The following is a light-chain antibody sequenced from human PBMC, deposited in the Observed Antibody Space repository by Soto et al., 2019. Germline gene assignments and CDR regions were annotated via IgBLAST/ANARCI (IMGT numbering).Light chain of an antibody. CDR1: SSNVGSYKL. CDR2: EVN. CDR3: FSSGGSPTYL. Sequence: QSALTQPASVSVSPGQSITISCTGTSSNVGSYKLVSWYQQHPGKAPKLMIFEVNKRPSGVSNRFSGSKSGNTASLTISGLKVEDEADYYCFSSGGSPTYLFGTATKVTFL. J-gene: IGLJ1*01. V-gene: IGLV2-23*02.